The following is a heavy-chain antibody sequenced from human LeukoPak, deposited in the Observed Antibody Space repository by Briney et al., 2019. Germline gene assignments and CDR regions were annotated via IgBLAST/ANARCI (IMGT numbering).Heavy chain of an antibody. V-gene: IGHV1-18*01. CDR2: ISAYNGNT. J-gene: IGHJ6*02. CDR1: GYTFTSYG. D-gene: IGHD1-26*01. CDR3: ARDDSGSYYLYYYYGMDV. Sequence: ASVKVSCKASGYTFTSYGISWVRQGPGQGLEWMGWISAYNGNTNYAQKLQGRVTMTTDTSTSTAYMELRSLRSDDTAVYYCARDDSGSYYLYYYYGMDVWGQGTTVTVSS.